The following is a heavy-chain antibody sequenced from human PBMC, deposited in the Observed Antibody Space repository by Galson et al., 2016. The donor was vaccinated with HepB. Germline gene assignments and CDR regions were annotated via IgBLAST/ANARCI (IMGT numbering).Heavy chain of an antibody. CDR3: ARDFRSKAMDV. CDR1: GFTSGNYY. J-gene: IGHJ6*02. V-gene: IGHV3-11*01. Sequence: SLRLSCAAYGFTSGNYYMTWIRQAPGKGLEWISYITNSGSTTYYADFVKGRFTISRDNTKNSLYLQMDSLRPEDTAVYFCARDFRSKAMDVWGQGTMVTVSS. CDR2: ITNSGSTT.